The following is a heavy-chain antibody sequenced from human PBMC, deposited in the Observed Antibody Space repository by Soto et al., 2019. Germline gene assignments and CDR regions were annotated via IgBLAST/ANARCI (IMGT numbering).Heavy chain of an antibody. CDR3: ARVLDYGGTDWFDP. D-gene: IGHD4-17*01. V-gene: IGHV1-69*06. J-gene: IGHJ5*02. CDR1: GGTFGSYA. Sequence: ASVKVSCKASGGTFGSYAISWVRQAPGHGLEWMGGIIPIFGTANYAQKFQGRVTITADKSTSTAYMELSSLRSEDTAVYYCARVLDYGGTDWFDPWGQGTLVTVSS. CDR2: IIPIFGTA.